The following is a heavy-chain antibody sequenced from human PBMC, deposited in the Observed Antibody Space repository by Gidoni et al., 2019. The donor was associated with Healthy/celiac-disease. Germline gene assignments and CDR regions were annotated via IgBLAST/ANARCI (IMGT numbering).Heavy chain of an antibody. D-gene: IGHD3-22*01. CDR2: ISYDGSNK. Sequence: QVQLAESGGGVVQPGRSLRLSCAASGFTFSSYAMHWVRQAPGKGLEWVAVISYDGSNKYYADSVKGRFTISRDNSKNTLYLQMNSLRAEDTAVYYCAREAGLVVVIPFEIWGQGTMVTVSS. J-gene: IGHJ3*02. CDR3: AREAGLVVVIPFEI. V-gene: IGHV3-30*01. CDR1: GFTFSSYA.